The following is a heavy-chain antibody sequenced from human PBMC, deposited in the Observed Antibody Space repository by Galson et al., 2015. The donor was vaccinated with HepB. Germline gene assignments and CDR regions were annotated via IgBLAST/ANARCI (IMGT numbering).Heavy chain of an antibody. J-gene: IGHJ4*02. D-gene: IGHD6-13*01. CDR1: GFTFTSYY. CDR2: INAGNGNT. Sequence: SVKVSCKASGFTFTSYYMHWVRQAPGQRLEWMGWINAGNGNTKYSQKFQGRVTITRDTSASTAYMELSSLRSEDTAVYYCARPRIAAAAYFDYWGQGTLVTVSS. V-gene: IGHV1-3*01. CDR3: ARPRIAAAAYFDY.